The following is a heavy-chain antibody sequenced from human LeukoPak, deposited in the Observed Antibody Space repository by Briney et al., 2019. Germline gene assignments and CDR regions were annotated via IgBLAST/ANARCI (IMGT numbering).Heavy chain of an antibody. CDR2: ISWNSVNI. D-gene: IGHD3-22*01. Sequence: GGSLRLSCAASGFTFDDYAMHWVRQAPGKGLDWVSGISWNSVNIGYADSVKGRFTISRDNAKNSLYLQMNSLRAEDTAVYYCAKGDSSGSHYGWFDPWGQGTLVTVSS. V-gene: IGHV3-9*01. CDR3: AKGDSSGSHYGWFDP. J-gene: IGHJ5*02. CDR1: GFTFDDYA.